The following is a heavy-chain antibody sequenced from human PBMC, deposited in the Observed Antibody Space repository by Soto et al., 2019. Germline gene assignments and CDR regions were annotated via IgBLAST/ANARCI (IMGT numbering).Heavy chain of an antibody. Sequence: SVKVSCKASGGTFSSYAISWVRQAPGQGLEWMGGIIPIFGTANYAQKFQGRVTITADESTSTAYMELSSLRSEDTAVYYCARGYCSGGRCYDFGYWGQGNLVTVSS. CDR1: GGTFSSYA. CDR2: IIPIFGTA. D-gene: IGHD2-15*01. V-gene: IGHV1-69*13. J-gene: IGHJ4*02. CDR3: ARGYCSGGRCYDFGY.